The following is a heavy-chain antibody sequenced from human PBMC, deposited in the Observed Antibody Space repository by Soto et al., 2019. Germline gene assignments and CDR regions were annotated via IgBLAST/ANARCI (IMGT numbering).Heavy chain of an antibody. J-gene: IGHJ4*02. D-gene: IGHD2-15*01. Sequence: PGGSLRLSCAASGFTVSSSNMRWVRQAPGKGLEWVSLIYSGGSTYYADSVKGRFTISRDNSKNTLFLQMNSVRADDTAMYYCARESSGGNSYFDYWGRGTLVTVSS. CDR2: IYSGGST. CDR1: GFTVSSSN. V-gene: IGHV3-66*01. CDR3: ARESSGGNSYFDY.